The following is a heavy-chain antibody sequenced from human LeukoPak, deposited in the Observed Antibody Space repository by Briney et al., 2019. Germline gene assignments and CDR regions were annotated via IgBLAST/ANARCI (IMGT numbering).Heavy chain of an antibody. CDR1: GYTFTSYG. Sequence: ASVKVSCKASGYTFTSYGISWVRQAPGQGLEWMGWISAYNGNTNYAQKLQGRVTMTTDTSTSTAYMELRSLRSDDTAVYYCASGDCSGGSCYSVGYWGQGTLVTVSS. V-gene: IGHV1-18*01. CDR3: ASGDCSGGSCYSVGY. D-gene: IGHD2-15*01. CDR2: ISAYNGNT. J-gene: IGHJ4*02.